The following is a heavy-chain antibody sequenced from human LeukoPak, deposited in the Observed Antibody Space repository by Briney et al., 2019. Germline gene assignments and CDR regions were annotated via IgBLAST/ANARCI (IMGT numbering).Heavy chain of an antibody. CDR3: ARAELGAYYFDY. CDR1: GFTFDDYA. J-gene: IGHJ4*02. Sequence: GGPLRLSCAASGFTFDDYAMHWVRQAPGKGLEWVSSISSSSSYIYYADSVKGRFTISRDNAKNSLYLQMNSLRAEDTAVYYCARAELGAYYFDYWGQGTLVIVSS. V-gene: IGHV3-21*01. D-gene: IGHD7-27*01. CDR2: ISSSSSYI.